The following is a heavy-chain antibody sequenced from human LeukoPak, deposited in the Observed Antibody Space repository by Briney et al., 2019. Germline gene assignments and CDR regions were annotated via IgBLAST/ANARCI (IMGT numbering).Heavy chain of an antibody. CDR3: ARKGLPDH. CDR2: ITHNAVDI. Sequence: GGSLRLSCAASGFTFSSYSMNWVRQAPGKGPEWASFITHNAVDIHYADSVKGRFTISRDNAQNSLYLQMNNLRLEDTAVYYCARKGLPDHWGQGTMVTVSS. D-gene: IGHD2-21*02. CDR1: GFTFSSYS. V-gene: IGHV3-48*01. J-gene: IGHJ4*02.